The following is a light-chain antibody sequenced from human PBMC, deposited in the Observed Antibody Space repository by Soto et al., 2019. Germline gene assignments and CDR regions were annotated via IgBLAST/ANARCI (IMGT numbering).Light chain of an antibody. Sequence: DIHTTHSPSSLSASFGDIVSITFGASHNINTDLNWYQQRPGKAPRLLIYAASSLRGGVPSRFSGSGSETDFTLTISSLQPEDFATYYCQQSDSTPWTFGQGTKVDI. CDR2: AAS. V-gene: IGKV1-39*01. CDR1: HNINTD. CDR3: QQSDSTPWT. J-gene: IGKJ1*01.